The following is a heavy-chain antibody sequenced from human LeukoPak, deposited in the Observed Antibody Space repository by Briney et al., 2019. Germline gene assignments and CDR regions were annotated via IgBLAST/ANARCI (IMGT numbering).Heavy chain of an antibody. D-gene: IGHD6-19*01. CDR1: GYLFINYG. Sequence: ASVRVSCKASGYLFINYGISWLRQAPGQGLECMGWISPYSGNTDYAQKLQGRVTMTTDTSTTTAYMELRSLRFDDPAVYYCARTSGVSVAGSPYYFDFWGQGTLISVSS. CDR2: ISPYSGNT. V-gene: IGHV1-18*01. CDR3: ARTSGVSVAGSPYYFDF. J-gene: IGHJ4*02.